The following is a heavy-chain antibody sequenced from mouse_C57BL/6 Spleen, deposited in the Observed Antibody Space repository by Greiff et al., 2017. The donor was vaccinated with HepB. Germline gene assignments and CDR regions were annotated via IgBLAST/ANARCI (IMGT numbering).Heavy chain of an antibody. J-gene: IGHJ1*03. V-gene: IGHV1-72*01. CDR3: ARKLRRGYFDV. D-gene: IGHD1-2*01. Sequence: QVHVKQPGAELVKPGASVKLSCKASGYTFTSYWMHWVKQRPGRGLEWIGRIDPNSGGTKYNEKFKSKATLTVDKPSSTAYMQLSSLTSEDSAVYYCARKLRRGYFDVWGTGTTVTVSS. CDR2: IDPNSGGT. CDR1: GYTFTSYW.